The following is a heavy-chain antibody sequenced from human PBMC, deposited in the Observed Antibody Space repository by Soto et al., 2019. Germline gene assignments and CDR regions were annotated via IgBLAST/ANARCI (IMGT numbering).Heavy chain of an antibody. J-gene: IGHJ6*03. CDR1: GFTFSSYW. CDR3: ARPPLAPGYSGYDSPAAEIATVTNYYYYYMDV. Sequence: PGGSLRLSCAASGFTFSSYWMSWVRQAPGKGLEWVANIKQDGSEKYYVDSVKGRFTISRDNAKNSLYLQMNSLRAEDTAVYYCARPPLAPGYSGYDSPAAEIATVTNYYYYYMDVWGKGTTVTVSS. CDR2: IKQDGSEK. D-gene: IGHD5-12*01. V-gene: IGHV3-7*01.